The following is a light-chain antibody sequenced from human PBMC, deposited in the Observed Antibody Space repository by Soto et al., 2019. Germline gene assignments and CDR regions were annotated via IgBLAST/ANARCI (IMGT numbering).Light chain of an antibody. CDR1: QGIRND. CDR2: AAS. V-gene: IGKV1-17*01. J-gene: IGKJ1*01. Sequence: DIQMTQSPSSLSASVGDRVTITCRASQGIRNDLSWYQQKPGKAPKRLIYAASSLHSGVPSRFSVSGSGTEFTLTISSLQAEDFATYYCLQQNSDPRTLGQGTKV. CDR3: LQQNSDPRT.